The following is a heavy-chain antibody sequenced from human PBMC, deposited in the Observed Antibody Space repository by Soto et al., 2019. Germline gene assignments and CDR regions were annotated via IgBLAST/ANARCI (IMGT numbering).Heavy chain of an antibody. CDR1: GGTFSSYA. Sequence: ASVKVSCKASGGTFSSYAISWVRQAPGQGLEWMGGIIPIFGTANYAQKFQGRVTITADESTSTAYMELSSLRSEDTAVYYCAREAAVAGDYYYGMDVWGQGTTVTVSS. J-gene: IGHJ6*02. CDR3: AREAAVAGDYYYGMDV. V-gene: IGHV1-69*13. CDR2: IIPIFGTA. D-gene: IGHD6-19*01.